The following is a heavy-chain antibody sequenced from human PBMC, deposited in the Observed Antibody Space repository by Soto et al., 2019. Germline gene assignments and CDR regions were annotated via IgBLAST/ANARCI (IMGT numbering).Heavy chain of an antibody. Sequence: PSETLSLTCTVSGGSISSGDYYWSWIRQPPGKGLEWIGYIYYSGSTYYNPSLKSRVTISVDTSKNQFSLKLSSVTAADTAVYYCARDGHQYGSGSYYLDDWGQRTLVTVSS. CDR2: IYYSGST. V-gene: IGHV4-30-4*01. CDR1: GGSISSGDYY. CDR3: ARDGHQYGSGSYYLDD. J-gene: IGHJ4*02. D-gene: IGHD3-10*01.